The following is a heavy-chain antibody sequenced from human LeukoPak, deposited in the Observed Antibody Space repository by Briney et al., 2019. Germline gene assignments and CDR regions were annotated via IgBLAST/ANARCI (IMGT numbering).Heavy chain of an antibody. D-gene: IGHD3-16*01. CDR3: ARETAPVGDFDY. CDR2: IYYSGST. Sequence: SETLSLTFTVSGGSISSYYWSWIRQPPGKGLEWIGYIYYSGSTNYNPSLKSRVTISVDTSKNQFSLKLSSVTAADTAVYYCARETAPVGDFDYWGQGTLVTVSS. J-gene: IGHJ4*02. V-gene: IGHV4-59*12. CDR1: GGSISSYY.